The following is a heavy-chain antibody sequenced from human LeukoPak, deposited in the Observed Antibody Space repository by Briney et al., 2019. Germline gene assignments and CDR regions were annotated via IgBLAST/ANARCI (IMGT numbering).Heavy chain of an antibody. D-gene: IGHD3-3*01. V-gene: IGHV3-21*01. J-gene: IGHJ4*02. CDR1: GFTFDNYN. Sequence: GGSLRLSCAASGFTFDNYNMNWVRQAPGKGLEWVSSISSGTNYIFEADSVKGRLTVTKDTALNSLSLQMNSLRADDTAVYYCARGLVSGGILEWLVDWGQGTLVTVSS. CDR2: ISSGTNYI. CDR3: ARGLVSGGILEWLVD.